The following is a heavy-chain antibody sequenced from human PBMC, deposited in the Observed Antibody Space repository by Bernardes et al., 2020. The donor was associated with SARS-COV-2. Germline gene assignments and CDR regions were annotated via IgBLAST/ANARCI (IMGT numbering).Heavy chain of an antibody. V-gene: IGHV1-18*01. CDR3: GRKADFDH. Sequence: ASVKVSCKASGYTFTTYGITWVRQAPGQGLEWMGWISTYNGATDYAQKFQGRVTMTTETSTSTAYMELRRLRSDDTAVYYCGRKADFDHWGQGTLVTDSS. CDR2: ISTYNGAT. CDR1: GYTFTTYG. J-gene: IGHJ4*02.